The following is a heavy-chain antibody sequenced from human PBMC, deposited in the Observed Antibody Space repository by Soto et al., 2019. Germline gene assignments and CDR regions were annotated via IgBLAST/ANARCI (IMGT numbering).Heavy chain of an antibody. V-gene: IGHV4-4*02. D-gene: IGHD2-2*01. CDR3: ARDKEGYCSSTRYYNWFDP. J-gene: IGHJ5*02. Sequence: PSETLSLTCAVSGGSISSSHWWSGVRQPPGKELEWIDEIYHSGSTNYSPSLKSRVTISVDKSKNQFSLKLSSVTAADTAVYYCARDKEGYCSSTRYYNWFDPWGQGPLVTVSS. CDR1: GGSISSSHW. CDR2: IYHSGST.